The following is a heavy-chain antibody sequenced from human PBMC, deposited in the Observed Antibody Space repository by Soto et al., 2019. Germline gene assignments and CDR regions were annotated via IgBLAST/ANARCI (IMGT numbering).Heavy chain of an antibody. CDR3: ASAPGGYSYRAHFDY. J-gene: IGHJ4*02. Sequence: SGKVSCKASGGTFSSYAISWVRQALGQGLEWMGGIIPIFGTANYAQKFQGRVTITADESTSTAYMELSSLRSEDTAVYYCASAPGGYSYRAHFDYSGQRTLVPVSS. V-gene: IGHV1-69*13. D-gene: IGHD5-18*01. CDR1: GGTFSSYA. CDR2: IIPIFGTA.